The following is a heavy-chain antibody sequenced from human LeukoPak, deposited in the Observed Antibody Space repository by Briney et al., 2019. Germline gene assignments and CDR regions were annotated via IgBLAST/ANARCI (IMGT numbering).Heavy chain of an antibody. CDR3: AREPQGDLPWFDP. D-gene: IGHD2-21*02. V-gene: IGHV4-34*01. J-gene: IGHJ5*02. CDR1: GGSFSGYY. CDR2: INHSGST. Sequence: SETLSLTCAVYGGSFSGYYWSWIRQPPGKGLEWIGEINHSGSTNYNPSLKCRVTISVDTSKNQFSLKLSSVTAADTAVYYCAREPQGDLPWFDPWGQGTLVTVSS.